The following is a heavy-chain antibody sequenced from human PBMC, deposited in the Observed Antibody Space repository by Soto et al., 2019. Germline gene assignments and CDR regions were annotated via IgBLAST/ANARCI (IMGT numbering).Heavy chain of an antibody. J-gene: IGHJ6*02. CDR3: AADTGTPWGWDYYYYGMDV. CDR1: GFTFTSSA. D-gene: IGHD1-1*01. V-gene: IGHV1-58*01. Sequence: SVKVSCKASGFTFTSSAVQWVRQARGQRLEWIGWIVVGSGNTNYAQKFQERVTITRDMSTSTAYMELSSLRSEDTAVYYCAADTGTPWGWDYYYYGMDVWGQGTTVTVSS. CDR2: IVVGSGNT.